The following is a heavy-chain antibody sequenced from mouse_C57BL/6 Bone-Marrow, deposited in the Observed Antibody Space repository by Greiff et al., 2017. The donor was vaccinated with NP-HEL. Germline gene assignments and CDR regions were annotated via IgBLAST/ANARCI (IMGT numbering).Heavy chain of an antibody. Sequence: EVNLVESGPELVKPGASVKIPCKASGYTFTDYNMDWVKQSHGKSLEWIGDINPNNGGTIYNQKFKGKATLTVDKSSSTAYMELRSLTSEDTAVYYCAREGPGWFAYWGQGTLVTVSA. J-gene: IGHJ3*01. CDR1: GYTFTDYN. CDR2: INPNNGGT. CDR3: AREGPGWFAY. V-gene: IGHV1-18*01.